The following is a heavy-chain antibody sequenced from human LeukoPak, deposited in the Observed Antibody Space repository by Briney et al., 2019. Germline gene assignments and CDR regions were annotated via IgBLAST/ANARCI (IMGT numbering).Heavy chain of an antibody. Sequence: GGSLRLSCAASGFSFSSSGMHWVRQAPGKGLEWVTFTSYDGDNQYYAASVKGRFTVSRSNPKNTLFLDLTSLRPEDTAVYYCTKEGLLQHCSNTTCYVDHWGQGTLVTVSS. V-gene: IGHV3-30*18. CDR2: TSYDGDNQ. CDR3: TKEGLLQHCSNTTCYVDH. CDR1: GFSFSSSG. J-gene: IGHJ4*02. D-gene: IGHD2-2*01.